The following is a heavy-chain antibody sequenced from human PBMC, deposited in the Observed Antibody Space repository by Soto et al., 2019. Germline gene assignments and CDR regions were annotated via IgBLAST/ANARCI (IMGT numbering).Heavy chain of an antibody. CDR3: ARYCSSSSCSQLYGMDV. D-gene: IGHD2-15*01. CDR1: GYSFTNYW. V-gene: IGHV5-10-1*01. Sequence: PGESLKISCKGSGYSFTNYWIIWVRQVPVKGLEWMGRIDTSYSYSHYSPSFQGHVTISVDKSISTGYLQWSSLKASDTAMYYCARYCSSSSCSQLYGMDVWGQGTTVTVYS. J-gene: IGHJ6*02. CDR2: IDTSYSYS.